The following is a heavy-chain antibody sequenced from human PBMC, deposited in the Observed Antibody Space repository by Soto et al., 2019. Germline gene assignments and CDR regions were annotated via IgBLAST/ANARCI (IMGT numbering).Heavy chain of an antibody. CDR3: AAGGGLPRYY. J-gene: IGHJ4*02. Sequence: QLQLQESGSGLVKPSQTLSLTCAVSGGSISSGGYSWSWIRQPPGKGLEWIGYIYHSGSTYYNPSIKSRVTIAVDRSKNQFSLKLSSVTAADTAVYDCAAGGGLPRYYWGQGTLVTVSS. D-gene: IGHD5-12*01. CDR2: IYHSGST. CDR1: GGSISSGGYS. V-gene: IGHV4-30-2*01.